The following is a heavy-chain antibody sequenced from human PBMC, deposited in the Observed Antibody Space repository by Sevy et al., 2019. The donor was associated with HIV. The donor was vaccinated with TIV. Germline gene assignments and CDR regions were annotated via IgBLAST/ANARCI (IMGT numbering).Heavy chain of an antibody. D-gene: IGHD4-17*01. J-gene: IGHJ4*02. CDR2: ISFGGSSK. Sequence: GGSLRLSCAASGFTFSSYAMHWVRQAPGKGLEWVALISFGGSSKEYTDSLKGRFTISRDNSKKTLYLQMNSLRAEDSGVYYCAKDRWGSGDFRGYFDHWGQGTLVTVSS. CDR1: GFTFSSYA. V-gene: IGHV3-30*18. CDR3: AKDRWGSGDFRGYFDH.